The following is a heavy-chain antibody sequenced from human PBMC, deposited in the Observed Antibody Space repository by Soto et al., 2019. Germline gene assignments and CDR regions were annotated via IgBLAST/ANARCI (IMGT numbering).Heavy chain of an antibody. Sequence: PGGSLRLSCVVSGLTFSDYGFHWVRQAPGKGLGWVAAISYDGSFVYYADSVRGRFTISRDNSRNTLDLQMNTLRHEDTAVYYCAKERGRNRNFAMDVWGQGTSVTVSS. CDR1: GLTFSDYG. CDR3: AKERGRNRNFAMDV. J-gene: IGHJ6*02. V-gene: IGHV3-30*18. CDR2: ISYDGSFV. D-gene: IGHD1-1*01.